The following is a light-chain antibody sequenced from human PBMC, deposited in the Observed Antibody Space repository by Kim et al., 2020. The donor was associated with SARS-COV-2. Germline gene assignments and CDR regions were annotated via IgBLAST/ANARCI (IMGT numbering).Light chain of an antibody. V-gene: IGKV1-5*03. J-gene: IGKJ1*01. Sequence: SASVGDRGTISCRTRRSIGRWLAWYEEQQGKAPNLLIDEAASLKSGDPSRFSGSGSGTEVTLTISSLQHEDVATYYCQQYDTAWTFGQGTKVDSK. CDR2: EAA. CDR1: RSIGRW. CDR3: QQYDTAWT.